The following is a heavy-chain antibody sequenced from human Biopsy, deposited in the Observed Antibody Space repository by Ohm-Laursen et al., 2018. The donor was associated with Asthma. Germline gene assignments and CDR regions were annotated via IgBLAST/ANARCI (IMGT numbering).Heavy chain of an antibody. Sequence: SVKVSCKTSGYTFTNYYIHWVRQAPGQGLEWVGIINPSGGDTSYPQKFQGRVSVTMDTSTSTVSMELSSLRSEDTAVYYCALSQFDYWGQGTLLTVSS. CDR2: INPSGGDT. CDR1: GYTFTNYY. V-gene: IGHV1-46*01. J-gene: IGHJ4*02. CDR3: ALSQFDY.